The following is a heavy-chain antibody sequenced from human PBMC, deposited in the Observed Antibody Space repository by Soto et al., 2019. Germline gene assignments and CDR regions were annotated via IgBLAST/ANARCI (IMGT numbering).Heavy chain of an antibody. J-gene: IGHJ6*02. CDR1: GGSISSYY. CDR3: ARETSDFWSGWTSYGMDV. V-gene: IGHV4-59*01. Sequence: QVQLQESGPGLVKPSETLSLTCTVSGGSISSYYWSWIRQPPGKGLEWIGYIYYSGSTNYNPSLKSRVTISVDTSKNQFSLKLSSVTAADTAVYYCARETSDFWSGWTSYGMDVWSQGTTVTVSS. CDR2: IYYSGST. D-gene: IGHD3-3*01.